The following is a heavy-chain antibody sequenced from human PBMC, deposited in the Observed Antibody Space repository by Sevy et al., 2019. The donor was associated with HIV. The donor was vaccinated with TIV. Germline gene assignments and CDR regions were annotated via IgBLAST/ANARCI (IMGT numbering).Heavy chain of an antibody. CDR1: GFTFDDYT. CDR2: ISWDGGST. Sequence: GGSLRLSCAASGFTFDDYTMHWVRQAPGKGLEWVSLISWDGGSTYYADSVKGRFTISRENSKNSLYLQMNSLRTEDTALYYCAKDRNSYGSFSEFDYWGQGTLVTVSS. V-gene: IGHV3-43*01. J-gene: IGHJ4*02. CDR3: AKDRNSYGSFSEFDY. D-gene: IGHD5-18*01.